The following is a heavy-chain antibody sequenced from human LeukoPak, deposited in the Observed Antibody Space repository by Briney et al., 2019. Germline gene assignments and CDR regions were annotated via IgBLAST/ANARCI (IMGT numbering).Heavy chain of an antibody. CDR3: ARESGFGELFPYCMDV. V-gene: IGHV3-21*01. CDR1: GFSFNTYT. J-gene: IGHJ6*02. Sequence: GGSLRLSCAASGFSFNTYTMNWVRQAPGKGLEWVSSISNSGTYIDYADSVKGRFTISRDNAKNSVYLQMNSLRAEDTAVYYCARESGFGELFPYCMDVWGQGTTVTVSS. CDR2: ISNSGTYI. D-gene: IGHD3-10*01.